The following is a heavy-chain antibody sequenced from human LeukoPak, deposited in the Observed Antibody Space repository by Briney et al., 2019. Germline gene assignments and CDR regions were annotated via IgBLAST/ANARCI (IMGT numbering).Heavy chain of an antibody. CDR1: GFTFSIYA. CDR3: AKGRDGGY. CDR2: ISGSGGST. J-gene: IGHJ4*02. Sequence: PGGSLRLSCAASGFTFSIYAMSRARQAPGKGLEWVSGISGSGGSTYYADSVKGRFTISRDNAKNTLYMQMSSLRAEDTAVYYCAKGRDGGYWGQGTLVTVSS. V-gene: IGHV3-23*01. D-gene: IGHD3-10*01.